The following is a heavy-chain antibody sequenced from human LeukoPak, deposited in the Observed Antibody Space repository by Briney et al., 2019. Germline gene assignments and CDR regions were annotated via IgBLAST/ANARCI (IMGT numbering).Heavy chain of an antibody. CDR1: GFTFSSYG. CDR3: ARELDYGDYLTSLDY. J-gene: IGHJ4*02. V-gene: IGHV3-33*01. D-gene: IGHD4-17*01. CDR2: IWYDGSNK. Sequence: GGSLRLSCAASGFTFSSYGMHWVRQAPGKGLEWVAVIWYDGSNKYYADSVKGRFTISRDNSKNTLYLQMNSLRAEDTAVYYCARELDYGDYLTSLDYWGQGTLVTVSS.